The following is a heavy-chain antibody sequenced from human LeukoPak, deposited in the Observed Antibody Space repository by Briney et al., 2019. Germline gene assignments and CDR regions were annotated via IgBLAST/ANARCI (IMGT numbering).Heavy chain of an antibody. Sequence: PGGSLRLSCVASGFTFNNYWMSWVRQAPGTGLEWVATIKRDGSRKYYVSSVKGRFTISRDNARNSLLLQMDSLRAEDTAMYYCARVPRDSEYAIFDLWGQGTLVTVSS. D-gene: IGHD2/OR15-2a*01. CDR1: GFTFNNYW. CDR2: IKRDGSRK. CDR3: ARVPRDSEYAIFDL. J-gene: IGHJ4*02. V-gene: IGHV3-7*01.